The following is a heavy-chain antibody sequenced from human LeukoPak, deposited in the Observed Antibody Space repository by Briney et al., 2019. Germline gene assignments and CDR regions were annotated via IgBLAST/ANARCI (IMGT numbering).Heavy chain of an antibody. Sequence: SGTLSLTCAVSGASISDNNWWNWVRPSPGKGLEWIGEINNSGSTNYNPSLKSRVTISVDTSKNQFSLKLSSVTAADTAVYYCARQFYSSSWYNWFDPWGQGTLVTVSS. D-gene: IGHD6-13*01. J-gene: IGHJ5*02. CDR1: GASISDNNW. CDR3: ARQFYSSSWYNWFDP. CDR2: INNSGST. V-gene: IGHV4-4*02.